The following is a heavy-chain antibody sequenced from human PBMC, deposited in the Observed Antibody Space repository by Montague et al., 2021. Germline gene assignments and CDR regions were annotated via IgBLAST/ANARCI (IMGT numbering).Heavy chain of an antibody. D-gene: IGHD6-13*01. CDR1: GFSFSSYW. CDR2: ITLDGSST. Sequence: SRSLSLSASGFSFSSYWMHWVRQAPGKGLLWVSRITLDGSSTTFADSVKGRFTTSRDNAKATLYLQMNSLRVEDTAVYYCARNLASAAPGAFDIWGQGTMVTVSS. V-gene: IGHV3-74*01. CDR3: ARNLASAAPGAFDI. J-gene: IGHJ3*02.